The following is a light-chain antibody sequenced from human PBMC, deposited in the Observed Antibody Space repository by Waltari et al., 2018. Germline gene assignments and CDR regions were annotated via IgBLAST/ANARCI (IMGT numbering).Light chain of an antibody. CDR1: SGHSSNI. V-gene: IGLV4-69*01. CDR3: QTGGHGTWV. J-gene: IGLJ3*02. CDR2: VNSDGSH. Sequence: QLVLTQSPSASASLGASVTLTCTLDSGHSSNIVACLQRRPETGPRYLMKVNSDGSHNKGDDIPDRFSGSSSGPERYLTIASLQSEDEADYYCQTGGHGTWVFGGGTKLTVV.